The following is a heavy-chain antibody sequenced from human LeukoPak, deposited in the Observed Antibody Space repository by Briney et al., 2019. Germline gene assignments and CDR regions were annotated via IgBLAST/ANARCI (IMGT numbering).Heavy chain of an antibody. D-gene: IGHD2-21*01. CDR3: ARFCGHCYYGMDV. Sequence: PGGSLRLSCAASGFTFNIYSMSWVRQAPGKGLEWVANINQDGSEKYYVDSVKGRFTMSRDNANNSMYLQMNSLRAEDTAVYYCARFCGHCYYGMDVWGQGTTVTVSS. V-gene: IGHV3-7*04. J-gene: IGHJ6*02. CDR1: GFTFNIYS. CDR2: INQDGSEK.